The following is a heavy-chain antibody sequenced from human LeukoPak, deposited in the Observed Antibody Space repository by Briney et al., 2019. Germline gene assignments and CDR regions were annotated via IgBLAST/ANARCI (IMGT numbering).Heavy chain of an antibody. CDR3: AMVRGVIISPNNWFDP. CDR2: MNPNSGNT. CDR1: GYTFTSYD. J-gene: IGHJ5*02. V-gene: IGHV1-8*03. Sequence: ASVKVSCKASGYTFTSYDINWVRQATGQGLEWMGWMNPNSGNTGYAQKFQGRVTITRNTSISTAYMELRSLRSDDTAVYYCAMVRGVIISPNNWFDPWGQGTLVTVSS. D-gene: IGHD3-10*01.